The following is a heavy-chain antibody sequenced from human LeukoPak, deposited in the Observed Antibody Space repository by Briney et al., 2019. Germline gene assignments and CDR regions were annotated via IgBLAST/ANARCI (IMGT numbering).Heavy chain of an antibody. D-gene: IGHD4-11*01. CDR3: ARVGGRGYSNVFDY. CDR2: IYYSGGT. Sequence: PSETLSLTCTVSGGSIRSSYYYWSWIRQHPGKGLEWIGYIYYSGGTYYNPSLKSRVTISVDTSKNQFSLKLSSVTAADTAVYYCARVGGRGYSNVFDYWGQGTLVTVSS. J-gene: IGHJ4*02. CDR1: GGSIRSSYYY. V-gene: IGHV4-31*03.